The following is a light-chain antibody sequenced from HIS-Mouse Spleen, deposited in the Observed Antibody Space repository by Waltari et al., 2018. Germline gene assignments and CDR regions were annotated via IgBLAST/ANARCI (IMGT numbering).Light chain of an antibody. CDR2: DAS. CDR3: PQVNRYPALT. CDR1: QGISSA. Sequence: AIQLTQSPSSLSASVGDRVTITCRASQGISSALAWYQQKPGKAPKLLIYDASSLESGGPSKFRRSGSGKGFPLPLSRPQPEEFANYFRPQVNRYPALTFGGGTKVEIK. V-gene: IGKV1-13*02. J-gene: IGKJ4*01.